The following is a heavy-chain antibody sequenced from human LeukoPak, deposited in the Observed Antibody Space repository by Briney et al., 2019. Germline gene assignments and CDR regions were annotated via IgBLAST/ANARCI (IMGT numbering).Heavy chain of an antibody. J-gene: IGHJ5*02. CDR3: AKAMTSVVTPGAS. D-gene: IGHD4-23*01. V-gene: IGHV3-23*01. CDR2: ISGSGGST. Sequence: GGSLRLSCAASGFNFRNHAMSWVRQASGKGLEWVSVISGSGGSTYYAGSGKGRFTISRDNSKNTLYLQMNSLRAEDTAVYYCAKAMTSVVTPGASWGQGTLVTVSS. CDR1: GFNFRNHA.